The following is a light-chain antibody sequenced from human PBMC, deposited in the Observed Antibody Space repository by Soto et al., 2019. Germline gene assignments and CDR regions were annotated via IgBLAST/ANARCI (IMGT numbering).Light chain of an antibody. V-gene: IGKV4-1*01. J-gene: IGKJ1*01. CDR1: QSVLYTSNNKSY. CDR2: GAS. Sequence: DIVMTQSPDSLAVSLGERATINCKSSQSVLYTSNNKSYLAWYQQKPGQPPKLLIYGASTRESGVPDRFSGSGSGTDFTLTISSLQAEDVAVYYCQQYYGNSWTFGQGTKVEIK. CDR3: QQYYGNSWT.